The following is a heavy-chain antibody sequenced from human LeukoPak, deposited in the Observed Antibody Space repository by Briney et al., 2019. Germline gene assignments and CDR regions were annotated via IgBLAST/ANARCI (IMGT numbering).Heavy chain of an antibody. CDR2: IIPILGIA. CDR1: GGTFSSYA. V-gene: IGHV1-69*04. CDR3: ARDRNDYDSSGYLY. J-gene: IGHJ4*02. Sequence: SVKVSCKASGGTFSSYAISWVRQAPGQGLEWMGRIIPILGIANYAQKFQGRVTITADKSTSTAYMELSSLRSEDTAVYYCARDRNDYDSSGYLYWGQGTLVTVSS. D-gene: IGHD3-22*01.